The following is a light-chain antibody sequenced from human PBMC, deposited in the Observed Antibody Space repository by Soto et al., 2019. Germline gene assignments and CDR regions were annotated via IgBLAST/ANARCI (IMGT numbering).Light chain of an antibody. CDR2: GAS. CDR3: QQYGTPRSVT. J-gene: IGKJ5*01. Sequence: EIVLTQSPGTLSLSPGEEATLSCRASQSVDINYLAWYQQKPGQTPRLIIYGASGRADGIPHRFSGSGFGTDFTLTISKVEPEDFAVYYCQQYGTPRSVTFGQGTRLEIK. V-gene: IGKV3-20*01. CDR1: QSVDINY.